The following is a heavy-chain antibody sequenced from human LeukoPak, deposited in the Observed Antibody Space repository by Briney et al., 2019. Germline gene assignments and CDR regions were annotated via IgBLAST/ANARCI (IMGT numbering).Heavy chain of an antibody. CDR1: GFTFSSYG. CDR2: IRYDGSNK. Sequence: GGSLRLSCAASGFTFSSYGMHWVRQAPGKGLEWVAFIRYDGSNKYYADSVKGRFTISRDNSKNTLYLQMNSLRAEDTAVYYCAREYSGYEYYFDYWGQGTLVTVSS. V-gene: IGHV3-30*02. CDR3: AREYSGYEYYFDY. D-gene: IGHD5-12*01. J-gene: IGHJ4*02.